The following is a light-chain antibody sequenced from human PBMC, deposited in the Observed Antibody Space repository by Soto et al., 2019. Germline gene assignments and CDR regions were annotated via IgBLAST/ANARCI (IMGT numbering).Light chain of an antibody. J-gene: IGLJ2*01. V-gene: IGLV2-14*01. Sequence: QSVLTQPASVSGSPGQSITISCTGTSSDVGGYNYVSWYQQHPGKAPKLMIYEVSNRPSGVSNRFSGSKSGNTASLTISGLQAEDEADYYCSSYTSSITRVFGGGTKRTVL. CDR2: EVS. CDR1: SSDVGGYNY. CDR3: SSYTSSITRV.